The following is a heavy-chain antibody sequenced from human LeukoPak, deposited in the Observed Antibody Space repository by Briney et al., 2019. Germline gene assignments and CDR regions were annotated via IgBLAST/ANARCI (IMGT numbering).Heavy chain of an antibody. CDR2: INHSGST. CDR3: TRPTSSYRTLGL. D-gene: IGHD2-2*02. V-gene: IGHV4-34*01. J-gene: IGHJ2*01. CDR1: GGSFSGYY. Sequence: SETLSLTCAVYGGSFSGYYWSWIRQPPGKGLEWIGEINHSGSTNYNPSLKSRVTISVDTSKNQFSLKLSSVTAADTAVYYCTRPTSSYRTLGLWGRGTLVTVSS.